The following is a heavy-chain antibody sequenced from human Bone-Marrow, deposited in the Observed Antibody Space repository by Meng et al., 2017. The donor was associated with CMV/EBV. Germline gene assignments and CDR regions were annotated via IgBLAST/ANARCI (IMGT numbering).Heavy chain of an antibody. CDR1: GYTFSDYF. CDR3: ARTLTGTTEFDY. V-gene: IGHV1-2*02. Sequence: ASVKVSCKASGYTFSDYFMHWVRQAPGQGLEWMGWINPNSGGTNYAQKFQGRVTMTRDTSISTAYMELSRLRSDDTAVYYCARTLTGTTEFDYWGQGTLVTVSS. D-gene: IGHD1-20*01. CDR2: INPNSGGT. J-gene: IGHJ4*02.